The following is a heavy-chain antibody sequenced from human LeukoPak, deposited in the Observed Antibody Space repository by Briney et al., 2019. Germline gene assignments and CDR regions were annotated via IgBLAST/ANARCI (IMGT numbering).Heavy chain of an antibody. CDR3: ARGHPSATGYSSGWYFHY. CDR2: ISPSGGST. Sequence: ASVKVSCKAFGYTFTRYYMHWVRQAPGQGPEWMGVISPSGGSTTYAQKFQGRVTLTRDMSTSTDYLELSSLRPEDTAVYYCARGHPSATGYSSGWYFHYWGQGTLVTVSS. V-gene: IGHV1-46*01. D-gene: IGHD6-19*01. CDR1: GYTFTRYY. J-gene: IGHJ4*02.